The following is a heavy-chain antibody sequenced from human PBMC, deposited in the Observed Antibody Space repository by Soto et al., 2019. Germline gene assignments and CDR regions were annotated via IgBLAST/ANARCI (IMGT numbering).Heavy chain of an antibody. CDR1: GFTFSSYA. CDR3: AQVGYSSGWYTDY. J-gene: IGHJ4*02. D-gene: IGHD6-19*01. V-gene: IGHV3-23*01. CDR2: ISGSGGST. Sequence: EVQLLESGGGLVQPGGSLRLSCAASGFTFSSYAMSWVRQAPGKGLEWVSAISGSGGSTYYADSVKGRFTISRDNSKNPLYLQMNRLRAEDTAVYYCAQVGYSSGWYTDYWGQGTLVTVSS.